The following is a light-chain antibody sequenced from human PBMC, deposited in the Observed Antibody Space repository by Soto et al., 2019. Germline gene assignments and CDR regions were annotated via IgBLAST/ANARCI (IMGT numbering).Light chain of an antibody. J-gene: IGKJ1*01. V-gene: IGKV3-20*01. CDR3: QQYANLPRT. Sequence: EIVLTQSPGTLSLSPGERATLSCRASQSVGSSYLAWYQQKPGQAPRLLIYGASSRATGIPDRFSGSGSGTDFTLTISRLEPEDFAVYYCQQYANLPRTFGQGTTVEIK. CDR2: GAS. CDR1: QSVGSSY.